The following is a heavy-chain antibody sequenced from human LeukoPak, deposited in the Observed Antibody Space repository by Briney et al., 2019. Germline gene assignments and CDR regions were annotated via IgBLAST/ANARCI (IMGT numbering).Heavy chain of an antibody. Sequence: SETLSLTCTVSGGPLSAYYWTCIRQPPGKGLEWVGYIYDSGSTNYNPSLKSRVTISVDTSKNQFSLKLTSVTAADTAVYYCATGETGSTLGGYWGQGTLVTVSS. CDR2: IYDSGST. J-gene: IGHJ4*02. V-gene: IGHV4-59*01. CDR1: GGPLSAYY. D-gene: IGHD1-1*01. CDR3: ATGETGSTLGGY.